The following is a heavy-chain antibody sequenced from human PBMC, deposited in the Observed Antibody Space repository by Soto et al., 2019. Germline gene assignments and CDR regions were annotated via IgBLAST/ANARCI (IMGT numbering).Heavy chain of an antibody. D-gene: IGHD2-2*01. J-gene: IGHJ6*02. CDR3: AGGYCSSTSCSLYYYYGMDV. Sequence: PSETLSLTCAVYGGSFSGYYWSWIRQPPGKGLEWIGEINHSGSTNYNPSLKSRVTISVDTSKNQSSLKLSSVTAADTAVYYCAGGYCSSTSCSLYYYYGMDVWGQGTTVT. CDR2: INHSGST. V-gene: IGHV4-34*01. CDR1: GGSFSGYY.